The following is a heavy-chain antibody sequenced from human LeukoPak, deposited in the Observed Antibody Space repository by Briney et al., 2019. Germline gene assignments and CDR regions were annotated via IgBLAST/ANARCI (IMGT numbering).Heavy chain of an antibody. CDR3: ATLVSTRYYFDY. D-gene: IGHD5/OR15-5a*01. CDR2: IYYSGTT. J-gene: IGHJ4*02. V-gene: IGHV4-39*07. CDR1: GDSITSDTYY. Sequence: SETLSLTCTVSGDSITSDTYYWGWIRQPPGKELEWIGTIYYSGTTFYNPSLKSRVTISVDTSKSQFSLRLTSVTAADTAVYFCATLVSTRYYFDYWGQGTLVTVSS.